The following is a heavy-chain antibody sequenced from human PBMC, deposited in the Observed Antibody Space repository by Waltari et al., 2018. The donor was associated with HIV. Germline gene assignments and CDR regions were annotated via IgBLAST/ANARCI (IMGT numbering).Heavy chain of an antibody. Sequence: QVQLVESGGGVVQPGRSLSLSCAASGFPFRRYGMQWVRQAPGKGLEWVAVIWYDGSNKYYADSVKGRFTISRDNSKNTLYLQMNSLRAEDTAVYYCARENGFRSRDAFDIWGQGTMVTVSS. V-gene: IGHV3-33*01. CDR1: GFPFRRYG. CDR3: ARENGFRSRDAFDI. J-gene: IGHJ3*02. D-gene: IGHD2-8*01. CDR2: IWYDGSNK.